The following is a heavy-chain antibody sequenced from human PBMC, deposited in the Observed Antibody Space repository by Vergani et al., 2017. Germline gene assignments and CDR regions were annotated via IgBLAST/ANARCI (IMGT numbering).Heavy chain of an antibody. CDR3: ARVMVGATTVWFDP. Sequence: QLQLQESDPGLVKPSETLSLTCTVSGGSIRSTFYYWGWIRQPAGKGLEWIGRIYTSGSTNYNPSLKSRVTISVDTSKNQFSLKLSSVTAADTAVYYCARVMVGATTVWFDPWGQGTLVTVSS. CDR1: GGSIRSTFYY. J-gene: IGHJ5*02. V-gene: IGHV4-61*02. D-gene: IGHD1-26*01. CDR2: IYTSGST.